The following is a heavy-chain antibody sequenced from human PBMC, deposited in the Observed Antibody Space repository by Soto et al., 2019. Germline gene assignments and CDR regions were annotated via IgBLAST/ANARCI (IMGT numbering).Heavy chain of an antibody. CDR1: GGSITSSSYY. CDR3: ATQEVGGSYVYTFDP. CDR2: IYYSGST. J-gene: IGHJ5*02. V-gene: IGHV4-39*01. D-gene: IGHD1-26*01. Sequence: QLHLRESGPGLVKPSETLSLTCTVSGGSITSSSYYWGWIRQPPGKGLEWIGSIYYSGSTYYNPSLKSRVTISADTSKNQFSLKLSSVTAADTAVYSCATQEVGGSYVYTFDPWGQGTLVTVSS.